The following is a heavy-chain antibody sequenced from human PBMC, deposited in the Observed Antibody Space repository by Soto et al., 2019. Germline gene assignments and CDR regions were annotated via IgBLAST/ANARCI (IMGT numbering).Heavy chain of an antibody. Sequence: PGGSLRLSCAASGFTFNDYYMTWIRQAPGKGLEWVSYISSSGSGIYYADSMKGRFTISRDNAKKSLYLQMSSLRAEDTAVYYCARAYSDAFDTWGPGTMVTVSS. V-gene: IGHV3-11*01. CDR2: ISSSGSGI. D-gene: IGHD2-15*01. J-gene: IGHJ3*02. CDR1: GFTFNDYY. CDR3: ARAYSDAFDT.